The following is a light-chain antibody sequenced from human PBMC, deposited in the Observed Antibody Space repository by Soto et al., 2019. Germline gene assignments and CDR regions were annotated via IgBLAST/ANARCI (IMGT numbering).Light chain of an antibody. Sequence: QSALTQPPSASGSLGQSVTISCTGTSSYVGAYNYVSWYQQHPGKAPKLMIYEVVQRPSGVPDRFSGSKSGNTASLTVSGLQAADEADYFCKSYAGSNTYVFGSGTKVTVL. CDR2: EVV. CDR1: SSYVGAYNY. CDR3: KSYAGSNTYV. V-gene: IGLV2-8*01. J-gene: IGLJ1*01.